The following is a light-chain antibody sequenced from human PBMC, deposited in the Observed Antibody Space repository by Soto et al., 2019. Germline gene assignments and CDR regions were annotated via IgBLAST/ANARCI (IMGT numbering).Light chain of an antibody. CDR2: DAS. CDR3: EQRSKWLPL. CDR1: QSVSSY. J-gene: IGKJ4*01. V-gene: IGKV3-11*01. Sequence: EIVLTQSPASLSFSPGERATLSCRASQSVSSYLAWYQQKPGQAPRLLIYDASNRAAGIPARFSGSGSGKDFTLTISSLEPEDFAVYYCEQRSKWLPLFGGGNKV.